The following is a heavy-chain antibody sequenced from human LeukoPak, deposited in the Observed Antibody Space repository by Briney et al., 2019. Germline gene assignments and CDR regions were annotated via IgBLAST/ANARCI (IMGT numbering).Heavy chain of an antibody. CDR3: ARDGAAAGSDY. V-gene: IGHV3-48*04. CDR2: ISSSSSTI. J-gene: IGHJ4*02. Sequence: GGSLRLSCAASGFTVSSNYMSWVRQAPGKGLEWVSYISSSSSTIYYADSVKGRFTISRDNAKNSLYLQMNSLRAEDTAVYYCARDGAAAGSDYWGQGTLVTVSS. D-gene: IGHD6-13*01. CDR1: GFTVSSNY.